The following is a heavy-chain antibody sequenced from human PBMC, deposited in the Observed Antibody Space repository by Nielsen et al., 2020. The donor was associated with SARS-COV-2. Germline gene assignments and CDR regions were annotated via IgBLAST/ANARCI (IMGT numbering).Heavy chain of an antibody. CDR1: GGSISSSSYY. CDR3: ASDPFMKWELLYYFDY. J-gene: IGHJ4*02. Sequence: SETLSLTCTVSGGSISSSSYYWGWIRQPPGKGLEWIGSIYYSGSTYYNPSLKSRVTISVDTSKNQFSLKLSSVTAADTAVYYCASDPFMKWELLYYFDYWGQGTLVAVSS. CDR2: IYYSGST. V-gene: IGHV4-39*01. D-gene: IGHD1-26*01.